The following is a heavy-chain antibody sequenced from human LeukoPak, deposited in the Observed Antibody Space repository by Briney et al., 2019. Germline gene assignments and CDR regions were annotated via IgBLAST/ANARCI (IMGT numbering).Heavy chain of an antibody. CDR2: INPNSGGT. Sequence: ASVKVPCKASGYTFTGYYMHWVRQAPGQGLEWMGRINPNSGGTNYAQKFQGRVTMTRDTSISTAYMELSRLRSDDTAVYYCARGGTYYDSSGYYSSPHFDYWGQGTLVTVSS. V-gene: IGHV1-2*06. CDR1: GYTFTGYY. J-gene: IGHJ4*02. CDR3: ARGGTYYDSSGYYSSPHFDY. D-gene: IGHD3-22*01.